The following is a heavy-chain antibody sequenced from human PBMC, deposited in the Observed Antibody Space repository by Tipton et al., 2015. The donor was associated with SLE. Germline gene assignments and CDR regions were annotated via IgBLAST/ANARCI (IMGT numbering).Heavy chain of an antibody. CDR3: TREWTTRSFDP. V-gene: IGHV3-11*04. D-gene: IGHD1-14*01. CDR2: ISTSGHTI. Sequence: QLVQSGGGLVKPGGSLRLSCAASGFTFSDYYMNWIRQAPGKGLEWVAYISTSGHTIFYADSVKGRFTISRDNAKNSLYLQMNSLRAEDTALYYCTREWTTRSFDPWGQGTLVTVSS. J-gene: IGHJ5*02. CDR1: GFTFSDYY.